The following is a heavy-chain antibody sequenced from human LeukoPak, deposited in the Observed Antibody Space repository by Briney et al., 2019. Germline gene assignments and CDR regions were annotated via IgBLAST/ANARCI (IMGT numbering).Heavy chain of an antibody. CDR1: GFTFRSYA. D-gene: IGHD6-19*01. CDR3: AKDRGGIAVAVPDAFDI. V-gene: IGHV3-23*01. CDR2: ISGSGGST. Sequence: GGSLRLSCAASGFTFRSYAMSWVRQAPGKGLEWVSAISGSGGSTYYADSVKGRFTISRDNSKSTLYLQMNSLRAEDTAVYYCAKDRGGIAVAVPDAFDIWGQGTMVTVSS. J-gene: IGHJ3*02.